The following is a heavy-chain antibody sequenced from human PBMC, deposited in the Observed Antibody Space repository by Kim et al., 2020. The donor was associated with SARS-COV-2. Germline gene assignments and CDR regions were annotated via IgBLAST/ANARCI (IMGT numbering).Heavy chain of an antibody. V-gene: IGHV4-39*07. CDR3: ARALDTALVTGGYNWFDP. D-gene: IGHD5-18*01. Sequence: SETLSLTCTVSGGSISSSTYYWGWIRQPPGKGLEWIGSIYYSGSTYYNPSLKSRVTISVDTSKNQFSLKLSSVTAADTAIYYCARALDTALVTGGYNWFDPWGQGTLVTVSS. CDR2: IYYSGST. CDR1: GGSISSSTYY. J-gene: IGHJ5*02.